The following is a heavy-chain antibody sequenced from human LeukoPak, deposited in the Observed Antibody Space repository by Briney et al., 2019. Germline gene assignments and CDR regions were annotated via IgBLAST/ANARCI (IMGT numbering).Heavy chain of an antibody. CDR2: INHSGST. CDR1: GFTFSSYA. CDR3: ARGGWESSSSWYHY. V-gene: IGHV4-34*01. D-gene: IGHD6-13*01. Sequence: GSLRLSCAASGFTFSSYAMSWVRQAPGKGLEWIGEINHSGSTNYNPSLKSRVTISVDTSKNQFSLKLSSVTAADTAVYYCARGGWESSSSWYHYWGQGTLVTVSS. J-gene: IGHJ4*02.